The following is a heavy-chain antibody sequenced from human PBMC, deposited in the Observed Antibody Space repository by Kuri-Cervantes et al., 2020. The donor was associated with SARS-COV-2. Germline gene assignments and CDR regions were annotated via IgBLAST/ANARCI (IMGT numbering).Heavy chain of an antibody. J-gene: IGHJ6*03. Sequence: ASVKVSCKASGYTFTSYGISWVRQAPGQGLEWMGWINPNSGGTNYAQKFQGRVTMTRDTSISTAYMELSRLRSDDTAVYYCARDAYDSSGYYYFGYYCYYMDVWGKGTTVTVSS. CDR1: GYTFTSYG. CDR3: ARDAYDSSGYYYFGYYCYYMDV. V-gene: IGHV1-2*02. D-gene: IGHD3-22*01. CDR2: INPNSGGT.